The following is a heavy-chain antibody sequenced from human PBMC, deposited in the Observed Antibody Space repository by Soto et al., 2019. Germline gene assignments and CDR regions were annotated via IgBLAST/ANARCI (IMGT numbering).Heavy chain of an antibody. Sequence: SETLSLTCAVYGGSFSGYYWSWIRQPPGKGLEWIGEINHSGSTNYNPSLKSRVTISVDTSKNQFSLKLSSVTAADTAVYYFARGFTMVRGVNLFDYWGRGTLVTVSS. D-gene: IGHD3-10*01. V-gene: IGHV4-34*01. J-gene: IGHJ4*02. CDR2: INHSGST. CDR1: GGSFSGYY. CDR3: ARGFTMVRGVNLFDY.